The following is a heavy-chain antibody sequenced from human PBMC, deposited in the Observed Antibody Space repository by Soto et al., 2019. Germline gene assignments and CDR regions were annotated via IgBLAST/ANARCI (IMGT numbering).Heavy chain of an antibody. Sequence: GGSLILSCAAFGVTFRSFGMKWVRQAPGKGLEWVSSISSSSSYIDYVESVKGRFTISRDNTPNSLYLQMNSLRAEDKAVYHCPLHLFDGRGYHWGQRPLVTVS. D-gene: IGHD3-22*01. V-gene: IGHV3-21*04. J-gene: IGHJ4*02. CDR2: ISSSSSYI. CDR3: PLHLFDGRGYH. CDR1: GVTFRSFG.